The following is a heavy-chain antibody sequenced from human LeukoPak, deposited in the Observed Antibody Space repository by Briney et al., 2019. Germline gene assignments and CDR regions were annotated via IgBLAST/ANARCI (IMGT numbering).Heavy chain of an antibody. J-gene: IGHJ4*02. CDR3: ARDVGFCSGGSCYSTGYFDY. CDR1: GFTFSSCG. V-gene: IGHV3-33*01. D-gene: IGHD2-15*01. Sequence: GGSLRLSCAASGFTFSSCGMHWVRQAPGKGLEWVAVIWYDGSNKYYADSVKGRFTISRDNSKNTLYLQMNSLRAEDTAVYYCARDVGFCSGGSCYSTGYFDYWGQGTLVTVSS. CDR2: IWYDGSNK.